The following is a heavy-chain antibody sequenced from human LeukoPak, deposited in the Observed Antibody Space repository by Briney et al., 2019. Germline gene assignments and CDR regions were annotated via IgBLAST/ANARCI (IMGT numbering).Heavy chain of an antibody. D-gene: IGHD5-18*01. V-gene: IGHV3-30*18. Sequence: GRSLRLSCAASGFTFSSYGMHWVRQAPGKGLEWVAVISYDGSNKYYADSVKGRFTISRDNSKNTLYLQMNSLRAEDTAVYYCAKGSGYSYEEDDFDYWGQGTLVTVSS. J-gene: IGHJ4*02. CDR1: GFTFSSYG. CDR2: ISYDGSNK. CDR3: AKGSGYSYEEDDFDY.